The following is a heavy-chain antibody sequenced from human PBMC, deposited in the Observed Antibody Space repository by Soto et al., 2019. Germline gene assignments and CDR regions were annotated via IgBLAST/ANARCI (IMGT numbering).Heavy chain of an antibody. CDR3: AKAERGRYVVVVPAASDY. CDR2: ISGSGGST. J-gene: IGHJ4*02. CDR1: GFTFSSYA. Sequence: GGSLRLSCAASGFTFSSYAMSWVRQAPGKGLEWVSAISGSGGSTYYADSVKGRFTISRDNSKNTLYLQMNSLRAEDTAVYYCAKAERGRYVVVVPAASDYWGQGTLVTVSS. D-gene: IGHD2-2*01. V-gene: IGHV3-23*01.